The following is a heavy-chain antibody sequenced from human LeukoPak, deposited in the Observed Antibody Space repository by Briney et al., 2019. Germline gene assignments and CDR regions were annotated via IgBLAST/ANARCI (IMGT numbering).Heavy chain of an antibody. CDR3: ATSYDMGWLIGY. J-gene: IGHJ4*02. Sequence: QPGGSLRLSCAASGFTFSRYWMSWVRHLPRKGLEWVANIKQDGSEKYYVDSVKGRFTISRDNAKNSLYLQMNSLRAEETAVYYCATSYDMGWLIGYWGQGTLVTVSS. V-gene: IGHV3-7*03. CDR2: IKQDGSEK. CDR1: GFTFSRYW. D-gene: IGHD3/OR15-3a*01.